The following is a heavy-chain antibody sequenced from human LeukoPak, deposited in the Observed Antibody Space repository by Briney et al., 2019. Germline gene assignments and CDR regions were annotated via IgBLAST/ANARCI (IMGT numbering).Heavy chain of an antibody. CDR3: ARHVMPYYYNGGYYFDY. J-gene: IGHJ4*02. CDR1: GYTFTRDW. CDR2: IYPGDSDT. Sequence: GESLKISCKGSGYTFTRDWIGWVRQMRGKGLEWMGSIYPGDSDTRYSPSFQGQVAISVDKSLSTAYLRGSSLKASDTALYYCARHVMPYYYNGGYYFDYWGQGTLVTVSS. V-gene: IGHV5-51*01. D-gene: IGHD3-10*01.